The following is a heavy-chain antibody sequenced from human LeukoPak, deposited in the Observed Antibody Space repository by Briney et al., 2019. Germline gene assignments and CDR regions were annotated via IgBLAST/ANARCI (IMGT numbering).Heavy chain of an antibody. J-gene: IGHJ6*02. Sequence: GGSLRLSCAASGFTVSSNYMSWVRQAPGKGLEWVAVISYDGSNKYYADSVKGRFTISRDNSKNSLYLQMNSLRAEDTAVYYCARDRVSSSWGGYYYYGMDVWGQGTTVTVSS. V-gene: IGHV3-30-3*01. CDR3: ARDRVSSSWGGYYYYGMDV. D-gene: IGHD6-13*01. CDR2: ISYDGSNK. CDR1: GFTVSSNY.